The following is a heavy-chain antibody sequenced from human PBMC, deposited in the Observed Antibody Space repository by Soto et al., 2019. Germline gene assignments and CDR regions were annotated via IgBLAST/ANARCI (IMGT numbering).Heavy chain of an antibody. CDR1: GGTFSSYA. J-gene: IGHJ6*02. D-gene: IGHD6-6*01. CDR3: ARDRNIAARPPYYYGMDV. V-gene: IGHV1-69*01. CDR2: IIPIFGTA. Sequence: QVQLVQSGAEVKKPGSSVKVSCKASGGTFSSYAISWVRQAPGPGLEWMGGIIPIFGTANYAQKFQGRVTITADESTRTAYMEQSSLRSEDTAVYYCARDRNIAARPPYYYGMDVWGQGTTVTVSS.